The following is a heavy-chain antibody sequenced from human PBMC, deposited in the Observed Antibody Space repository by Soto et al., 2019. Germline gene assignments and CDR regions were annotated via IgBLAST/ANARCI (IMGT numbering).Heavy chain of an antibody. CDR3: ARPDSMYSSGYSHTQQYFQH. J-gene: IGHJ1*01. CDR1: GYSFTSYW. D-gene: IGHD3-22*01. V-gene: IGHV5-51*01. Sequence: GESLKISCKGSGYSFTSYWIGWVRQMPGKGLEWMGIIYPGDSDTRYSPSFQGQVTISADKSISTAYLQWSSLKASDTAMYYCARPDSMYSSGYSHTQQYFQHWGQGTLVTVSS. CDR2: IYPGDSDT.